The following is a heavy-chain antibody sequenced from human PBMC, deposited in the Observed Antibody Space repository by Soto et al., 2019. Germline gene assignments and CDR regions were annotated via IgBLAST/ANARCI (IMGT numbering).Heavy chain of an antibody. D-gene: IGHD3-22*01. V-gene: IGHV4-34*01. CDR1: GGSFSGYY. CDR2: INHSGST. CDR3: ARGGGSRGLYYYDSSGYPLDY. J-gene: IGHJ4*02. Sequence: SETLSLTCAVYGGSFSGYYWSWIRQPPGKGLEWIGEINHSGSTNYNPSLKSRVTISVDTSKNQFSPKLSSVTAADTAVYYCARGGGSRGLYYYDSSGYPLDYWGQGTLVTVSS.